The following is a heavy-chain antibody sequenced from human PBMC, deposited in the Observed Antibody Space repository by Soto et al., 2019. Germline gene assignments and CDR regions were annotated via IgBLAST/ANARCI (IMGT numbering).Heavy chain of an antibody. D-gene: IGHD6-13*01. CDR1: GGSISSSSYY. V-gene: IGHV4-39*07. J-gene: IGHJ4*02. CDR3: ARYNAASGTYYFDF. CDR2: IYYSGNT. Sequence: PSETLSLTCTVSGGSISSSSYYWGWIRQPPGKGLEWIGSIYYSGNTYYNPSLKSRVTISVDISKSQFSLRLTSVTAADTAVYYCARYNAASGTYYFDFWGQGALVTVSS.